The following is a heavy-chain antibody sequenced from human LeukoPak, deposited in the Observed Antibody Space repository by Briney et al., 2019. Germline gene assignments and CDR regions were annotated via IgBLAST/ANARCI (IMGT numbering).Heavy chain of an antibody. V-gene: IGHV4-30-2*01. D-gene: IGHD3-22*01. Sequence: MTSETLSLTCTVSGGSISSGDYYWSWIRQPPGKGLEWIGYIYHSGSTYYNPSLKSRVTISVDRSKNQFSLKLSSVTAADTAVYYCAREDSSGYEDYWGQGTLVTVSS. CDR1: GGSISSGDYY. J-gene: IGHJ4*02. CDR3: AREDSSGYEDY. CDR2: IYHSGST.